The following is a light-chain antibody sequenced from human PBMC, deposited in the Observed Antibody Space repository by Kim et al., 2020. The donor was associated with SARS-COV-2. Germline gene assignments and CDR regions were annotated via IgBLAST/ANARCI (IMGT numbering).Light chain of an antibody. CDR1: QSVSSY. CDR3: QQRSNWIT. Sequence: EVVLTQSPATLSLSPGERATLSCRASQSVSSYLAWYQQKPVQAPRLLIYNASNRATGIPARFSGSGSGTDFILTISSLEAEDFGVYHCQQRSNWITFGQGTRLEIK. CDR2: NAS. J-gene: IGKJ5*01. V-gene: IGKV3-11*01.